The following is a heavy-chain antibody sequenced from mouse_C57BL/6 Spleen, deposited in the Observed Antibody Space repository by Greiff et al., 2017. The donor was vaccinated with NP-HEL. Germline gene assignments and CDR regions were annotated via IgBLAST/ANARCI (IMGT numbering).Heavy chain of an antibody. CDR1: GFSLTSYG. V-gene: IGHV2-2*01. Sequence: QVTLKESGPGLVQPSQSLSITCTVSGFSLTSYGVHWVRQSPGKGLEWLGVIWSGGSTDYNAAFISRLSISKDNSKSQVFFKMNSLQADDTAIYYCARVYYYAMDYWGQGTSVTVSS. CDR2: IWSGGST. CDR3: ARVYYYAMDY. J-gene: IGHJ4*01.